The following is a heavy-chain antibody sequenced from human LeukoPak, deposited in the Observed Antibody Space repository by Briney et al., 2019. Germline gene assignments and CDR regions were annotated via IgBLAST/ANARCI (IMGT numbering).Heavy chain of an antibody. CDR2: ISGSGGST. D-gene: IGHD3-22*01. CDR3: AKESNYYDSSGYYYYSDY. J-gene: IGHJ4*02. Sequence: GGSLRLSCAASGFTFSSYAMSWVRQAPGKGLEWVSAISGSGGSTYYADSVKGRFTISRDNSKNTLYLQMNSLRAEDTAVYYCAKESNYYDSSGYYYYSDYWGQGTLVTVSS. V-gene: IGHV3-23*01. CDR1: GFTFSSYA.